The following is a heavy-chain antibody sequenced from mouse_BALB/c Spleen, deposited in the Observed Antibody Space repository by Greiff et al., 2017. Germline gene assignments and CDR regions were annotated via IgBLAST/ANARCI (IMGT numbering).Heavy chain of an antibody. J-gene: IGHJ2*01. Sequence: VQLQQSGAELVKPGASVKLSCTASGFNIKDTYMHWVKQRPEQGLEWIVRIDPANGNTKYDPKFQGKATITADTSSNTAYLQLSSLTSEDTAVYYCARDGGLRYYLDDGGQGTTLTVSS. CDR3: ARDGGLRYYLDD. CDR2: IDPANGNT. D-gene: IGHD2-4*01. V-gene: IGHV14-3*02. CDR1: GFNIKDTY.